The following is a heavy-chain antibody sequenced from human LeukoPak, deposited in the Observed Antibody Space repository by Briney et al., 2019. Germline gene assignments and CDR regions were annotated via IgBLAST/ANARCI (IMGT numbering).Heavy chain of an antibody. CDR1: GGSISSYY. CDR3: ARGDPYHFDS. J-gene: IGHJ4*02. Sequence: SETLSLTCTVSGGSISSYYWSWIRQPPGKGLEWIGYIYHTGSSNYNPSLESRVTISVDTSKNQFSLKLNSVTAADTAVYYCARGDPYHFDSWGQGTLVTVSS. CDR2: IYHTGSS. V-gene: IGHV4-59*01.